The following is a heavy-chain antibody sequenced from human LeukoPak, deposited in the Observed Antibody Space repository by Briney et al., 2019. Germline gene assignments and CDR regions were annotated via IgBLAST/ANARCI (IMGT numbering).Heavy chain of an antibody. V-gene: IGHV3-30-3*01. J-gene: IGHJ4*02. Sequence: GGSLRLSCAASGFTFSSYAMHWVRQAPGKGLEWVAVISYDGSNKYYADSVKGRFTISRDNSKNTLYLQMNSLRPEDTAVYYCAKDTPWWESHYYFDYWGQGTVVIVSS. CDR1: GFTFSSYA. D-gene: IGHD1-26*01. CDR2: ISYDGSNK. CDR3: AKDTPWWESHYYFDY.